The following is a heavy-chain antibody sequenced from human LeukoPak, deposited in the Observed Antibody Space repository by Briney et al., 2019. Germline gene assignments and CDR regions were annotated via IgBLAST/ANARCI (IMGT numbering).Heavy chain of an antibody. V-gene: IGHV4-39*01. Sequence: SETLSLTCTVSGGSISSSSYYWGWIRQPPGKGLEWIGSIYYSGSTHYNPSLKSRVTMSIDTSKNQFSLRLSSVTAADTAVYYCARRPGEYGGNDFDYWGQGTLVTVSS. CDR1: GGSISSSSYY. J-gene: IGHJ4*02. CDR2: IYYSGST. D-gene: IGHD4/OR15-4a*01. CDR3: ARRPGEYGGNDFDY.